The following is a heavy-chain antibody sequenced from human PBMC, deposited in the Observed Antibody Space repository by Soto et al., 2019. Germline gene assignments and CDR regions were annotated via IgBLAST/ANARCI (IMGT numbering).Heavy chain of an antibody. D-gene: IGHD5-18*01. CDR2: IIPIFGTA. J-gene: IGHJ4*02. CDR1: GGTFSSYA. CDR3: ARAGEGGYSYGRFDY. V-gene: IGHV1-69*01. Sequence: QVQLVQSGAEVKKPGSSVKVSCKASGGTFSSYAISWVRQAPGQGLEWMGGIIPIFGTANYAQKFQGRVTMTADVSTSTAYMELSSLRADDTAVYYCARAGEGGYSYGRFDYWGQGTLVTFSS.